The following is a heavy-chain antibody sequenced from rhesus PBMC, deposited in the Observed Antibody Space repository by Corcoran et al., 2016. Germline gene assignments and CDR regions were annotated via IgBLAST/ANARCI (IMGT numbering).Heavy chain of an antibody. D-gene: IGHD2-39*02. V-gene: IGHV4-143*01. CDR3: ARQGYTDHLGGLDS. J-gene: IGHJ6*01. CDR2: VYSITART. Sequence: QVQLQESGPGLVKPSEPLSLTCTVSGVSITGYYNWNWIRQSPGTGLEWLGAVYSITARTNYNPSLRSRVTISKDTSKNQFSLRLTSVTAADTAVYYCARQGYTDHLGGLDSWGQGVVVTVSS. CDR1: GVSITGYYN.